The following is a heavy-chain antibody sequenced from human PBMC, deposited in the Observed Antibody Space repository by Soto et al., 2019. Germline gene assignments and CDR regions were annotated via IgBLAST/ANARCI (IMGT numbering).Heavy chain of an antibody. CDR3: ARVEWYYDFWSGYPNYYYYYMDV. CDR2: TYYRSKWYN. CDR1: GDSVSSNSAA. J-gene: IGHJ6*03. V-gene: IGHV6-1*01. Sequence: PSQTLSLTCVISGDSVSSNSAAWNCIRQSPSRGLEWLGRTYYRSKWYNDYAVSVKSRITINPDTSKNQFSLQLNSVTPEDTAVYYCARVEWYYDFWSGYPNYYYYYMDVWGKGTTVTVSS. D-gene: IGHD3-3*01.